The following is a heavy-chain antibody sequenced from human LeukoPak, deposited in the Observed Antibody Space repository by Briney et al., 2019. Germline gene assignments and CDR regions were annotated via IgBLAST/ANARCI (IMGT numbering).Heavy chain of an antibody. CDR1: GFIFSDHY. CDR3: ASPVGATTVRAFDI. D-gene: IGHD1-26*01. V-gene: IGHV3-72*01. CDR2: TRNEANIYTT. J-gene: IGHJ3*02. Sequence: QPGGSLRLSCAASGFIFSDHYMDWVRQDPGKGLEWVGRTRNEANIYTTKYAASVKGRFTISRDDSKNSLYLQMNSLKTEDTAVYYCASPVGATTVRAFDIWGQGTMVTVSS.